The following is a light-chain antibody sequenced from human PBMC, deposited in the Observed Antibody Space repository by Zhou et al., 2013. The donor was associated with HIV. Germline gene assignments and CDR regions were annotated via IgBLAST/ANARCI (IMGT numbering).Light chain of an antibody. V-gene: IGKV1-39*01. CDR3: QQSYNTPRT. CDR1: QGITSY. J-gene: IGKJ1*01. Sequence: DIQLTQSPSFLSASVGDRVTITCRASQGITSYLAWYQQKPGKAPKLLIYAASTLQSGVPSRFSGSGSGTEFTLTISNLQPEDFATYYCQQSYNTPRTFGPGTKVEIK. CDR2: AAS.